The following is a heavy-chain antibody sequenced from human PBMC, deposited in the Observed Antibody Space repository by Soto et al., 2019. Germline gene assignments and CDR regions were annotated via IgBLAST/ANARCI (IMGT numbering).Heavy chain of an antibody. J-gene: IGHJ6*02. Sequence: QVHLVQSGAEVKKPGSSVKVSCKTSGGTFSTYGISWVRQAPGQGLEWMGGIIPMFTTTNYAQKFQGRVTIPADESTTISYQELSSLRSEDAAVDYCASPTGDAIELVPGGIDTEATASSFYGMDVWVQGNTVTVSS. CDR2: IIPMFTTT. D-gene: IGHD2-2*02. CDR3: ASPTGDAIELVPGGIDTEATASSFYGMDV. CDR1: GGTFSTYG. V-gene: IGHV1-69*01.